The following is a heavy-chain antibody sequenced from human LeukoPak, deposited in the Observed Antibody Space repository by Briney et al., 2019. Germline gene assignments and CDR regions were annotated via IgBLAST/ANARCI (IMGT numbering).Heavy chain of an antibody. J-gene: IGHJ4*02. V-gene: IGHV4-34*01. CDR3: ARSPAEGYQHY. CDR2: INHNGST. D-gene: IGHD5-18*01. CDR1: GGSFSGYY. Sequence: SETLSLTCAVYGGSFSGYYWSWIRQPPGKGLEWIGEINHNGSTNYNPSLKSRVTISVDTSKNQFSLKLSSVTAADTAVYYCARSPAEGYQHYWGQGTLVTVSS.